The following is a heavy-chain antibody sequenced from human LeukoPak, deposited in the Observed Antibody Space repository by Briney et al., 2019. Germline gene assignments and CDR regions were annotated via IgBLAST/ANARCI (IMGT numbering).Heavy chain of an antibody. D-gene: IGHD3-10*01. CDR3: ARADNGSGSYAFDI. CDR1: GFTFSKYG. Sequence: GTSLRLSCAASGFTFSKYGMHWVRQAPGKGLEWVAVIWHGQKKEYYADSVKGGFTISRDNSKNTLDLQMRRLRAEDADVYYCARADNGSGSYAFDIWGQGTRVTVSS. CDR2: IWHGQKKE. V-gene: IGHV3-33*08. J-gene: IGHJ3*02.